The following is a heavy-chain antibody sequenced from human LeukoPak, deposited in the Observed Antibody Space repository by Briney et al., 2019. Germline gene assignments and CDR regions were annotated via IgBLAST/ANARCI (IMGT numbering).Heavy chain of an antibody. V-gene: IGHV4-34*01. CDR2: MNPSGST. CDR1: GGSFSGYY. D-gene: IGHD3-22*01. J-gene: IGHJ6*03. CDR3: ARGRQDVTMIVVVMTAVSYYLDV. Sequence: SETLSLTCAVYGGSFSGYYWTWIRQTPEKGLERIGVMNPSGSTNYNPSLKSRVTISVETSKNQFSLELSSVAAADTAVYYCARGRQDVTMIVVVMTAVSYYLDVWGKGTTVTVS.